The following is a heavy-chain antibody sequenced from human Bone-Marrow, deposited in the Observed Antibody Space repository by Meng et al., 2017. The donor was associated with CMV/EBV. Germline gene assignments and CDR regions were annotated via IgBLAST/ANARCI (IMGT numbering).Heavy chain of an antibody. CDR1: GYTFTGYY. CDR2: IDPNSGGT. CDR3: ARIRDGYNYFDY. V-gene: IGHV1-2*02. D-gene: IGHD5-24*01. Sequence: ASVKVSCKTSGYTFTGYYLHWVRQAPGQGLEWMGWIDPNSGGTSYAQKFQGRVTMTRDTSISTAYMELSRLRSDDTAVCYCARIRDGYNYFDYWGQGTLVTVSS. J-gene: IGHJ4*02.